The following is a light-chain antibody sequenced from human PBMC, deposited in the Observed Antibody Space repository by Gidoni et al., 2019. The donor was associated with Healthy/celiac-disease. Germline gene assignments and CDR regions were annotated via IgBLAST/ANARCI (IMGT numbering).Light chain of an antibody. Sequence: QTVVTQEPSLTVSPGGPVTLTCASSTGAVTSGYYPNWFQQKPGQAPGALIYSTSNKHSWTPARFSGSLLGGKAALTLSGVQPEDEAEYYCLLYYGGARGVFGGGTKLTVL. J-gene: IGLJ2*01. CDR3: LLYYGGARGV. CDR1: TGAVTSGYY. CDR2: STS. V-gene: IGLV7-43*01.